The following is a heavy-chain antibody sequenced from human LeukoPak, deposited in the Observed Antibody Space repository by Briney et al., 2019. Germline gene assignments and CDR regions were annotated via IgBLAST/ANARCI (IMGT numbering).Heavy chain of an antibody. Sequence: SETLSLTCAVSDGSLSGYSWSWIRQPAGKGLEGIGRIYTSGSTNYNPSLKSRVTMSVDTSKNQFSLKLSSVTAADTAVYYCARGTLGGYDYFDYWGQGTLVTVSS. CDR2: IYTSGST. J-gene: IGHJ4*02. D-gene: IGHD5-12*01. CDR1: DGSLSGYS. CDR3: ARGTLGGYDYFDY. V-gene: IGHV4-4*07.